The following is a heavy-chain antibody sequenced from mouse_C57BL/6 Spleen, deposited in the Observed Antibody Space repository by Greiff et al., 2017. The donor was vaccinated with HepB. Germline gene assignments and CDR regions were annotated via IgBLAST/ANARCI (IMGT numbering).Heavy chain of an antibody. CDR1: GYTFTSYG. CDR3: ASWYYGSSYVDY. CDR2: MYPRSGNT. Sequence: QVQLQQSGAELARPGASVKMSCKASGYTFTSYGISWVKQRNGKGLEWIGEMYPRSGNTYYNEKFKGKATQTADKSSSTAYMELRSLTSEDSAVYFCASWYYGSSYVDYWGQGTTLTVSS. J-gene: IGHJ2*01. D-gene: IGHD1-1*01. V-gene: IGHV1-81*01.